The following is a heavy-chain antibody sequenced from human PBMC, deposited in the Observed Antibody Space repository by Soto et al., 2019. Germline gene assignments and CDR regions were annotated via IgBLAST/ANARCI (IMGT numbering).Heavy chain of an antibody. D-gene: IGHD6-13*01. V-gene: IGHV3-30*18. CDR2: ISYDGSNK. CDR3: AKAMGSSWHYYDYGMDV. Sequence: QVQLVESGGGVVQPGRSLRLSCAASGFTFSSYGMHWVRQAPGKGLEWVAVISYDGSNKYYADSVKGRFTISRDNSKNTLYLPMNSLRAEDTAVYYCAKAMGSSWHYYDYGMDVWGQGTTVTVSS. CDR1: GFTFSSYG. J-gene: IGHJ6*02.